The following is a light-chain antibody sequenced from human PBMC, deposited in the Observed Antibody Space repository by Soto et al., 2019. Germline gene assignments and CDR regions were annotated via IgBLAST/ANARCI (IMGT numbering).Light chain of an antibody. Sequence: EIVLTHSPATLSLSPLERATLSFMASQSVSSYLAWYQQKPGQAPRLFIYDASNRAPGIPARFSGSGSGTDFNLTISSLEPEDFAVYYCQQRSNWPLTFGGGTKVDIK. J-gene: IGKJ4*01. CDR1: QSVSSY. V-gene: IGKV3-11*01. CDR2: DAS. CDR3: QQRSNWPLT.